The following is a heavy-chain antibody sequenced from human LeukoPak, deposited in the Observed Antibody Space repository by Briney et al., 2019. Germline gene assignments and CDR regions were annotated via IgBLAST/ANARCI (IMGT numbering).Heavy chain of an antibody. V-gene: IGHV1-18*01. CDR3: ARHYCSSTSCYSWFDP. CDR2: ISAYNGNT. D-gene: IGHD2-2*02. Sequence: ASVKVSCKASGYTFTRYGISWVRQAPGKGLEWMGWISAYNGNTNYAQKLQGRVTMTTDTSTSTAYMELRSLRSDDTAVYYCARHYCSSTSCYSWFDPWGQGTLVTVSS. CDR1: GYTFTRYG. J-gene: IGHJ5*02.